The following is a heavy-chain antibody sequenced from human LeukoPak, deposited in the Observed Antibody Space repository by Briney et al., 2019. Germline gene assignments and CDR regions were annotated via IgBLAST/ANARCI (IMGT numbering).Heavy chain of an antibody. D-gene: IGHD3-22*01. CDR3: AKIASSEYYYDSSGYLI. CDR1: GLTFSSYA. J-gene: IGHJ4*02. V-gene: IGHV3-23*01. CDR2: ISGSGGST. Sequence: PGGSLRLSSAASGLTFSSYAMSWVRQAPGKGLEWVSAISGSGGSTYYADSVKGRFTISRDNSKNTLYLQMNSLRAEDTAVYYCAKIASSEYYYDSSGYLIWGQGTLVTVSS.